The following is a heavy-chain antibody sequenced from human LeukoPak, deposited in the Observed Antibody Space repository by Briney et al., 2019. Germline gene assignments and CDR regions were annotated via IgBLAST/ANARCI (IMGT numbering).Heavy chain of an antibody. V-gene: IGHV1-2*02. CDR2: INPNSGGT. Sequence: ASVTLSFTASGYTFTVYCMHWGRQAPGQGREWMGWINPNSGGTNYAQKFQGRVSMTRATSISTAYMELGRLRSGDTAVYYCARERGTNPANYYDTSGLDYWGQGTLVTVSS. J-gene: IGHJ4*02. D-gene: IGHD3-22*01. CDR1: GYTFTVYC. CDR3: ARERGTNPANYYDTSGLDY.